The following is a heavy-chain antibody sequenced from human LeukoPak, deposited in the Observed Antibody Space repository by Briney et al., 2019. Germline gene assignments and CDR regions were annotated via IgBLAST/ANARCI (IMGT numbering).Heavy chain of an antibody. CDR3: ARDRNYYDSSGWTPFDY. Sequence: PSETLSLTCTVSGDSINNYYWNWIRQPAGKGLEWIGRVYIGGSGNLYSGSTNYNPSLKSRVTISVDKSKNQFSLNLSSVTAADTAVYYCARDRNYYDSSGWTPFDYCGQGTLVTVSS. J-gene: IGHJ4*02. CDR2: VYIGGSGNLYSGST. D-gene: IGHD3-22*01. CDR1: GDSINNYY. V-gene: IGHV4-4*07.